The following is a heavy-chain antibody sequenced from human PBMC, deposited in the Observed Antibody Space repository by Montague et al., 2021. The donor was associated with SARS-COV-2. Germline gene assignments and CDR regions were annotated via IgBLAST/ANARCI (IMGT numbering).Heavy chain of an antibody. Sequence: SLRLSCAASGFTFSSYEMNWVRQAPGKGLEWVSYISSSGSTIYYADSVKGRFTISRDNAKNSLYLQMNSLRAEDTAVYYCARVLVVTYYGMDVWGQGTTVTVFS. J-gene: IGHJ6*02. V-gene: IGHV3-48*03. D-gene: IGHD3-22*01. CDR2: ISSSGSTI. CDR1: GFTFSSYE. CDR3: ARVLVVTYYGMDV.